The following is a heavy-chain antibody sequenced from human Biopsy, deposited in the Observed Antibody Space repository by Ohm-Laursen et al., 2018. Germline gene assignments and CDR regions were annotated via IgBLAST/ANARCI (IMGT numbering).Heavy chain of an antibody. CDR3: ASAGYNPDWNFDL. CDR2: IYFTGRT. V-gene: IGHV4-59*12. Sequence: SETLSLTCTVSGGPIDSYYWSWIPQPPGKALEWIGYIYFTGRTSYNPSLKSRVTMSVNTSKKKFSLRLGSVTAADTAVYYCASAGYNPDWNFDLWGRGTRVTVSS. J-gene: IGHJ2*01. D-gene: IGHD5-24*01. CDR1: GGPIDSYY.